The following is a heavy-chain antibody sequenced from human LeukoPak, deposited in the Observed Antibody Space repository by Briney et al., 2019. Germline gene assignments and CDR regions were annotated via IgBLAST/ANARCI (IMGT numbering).Heavy chain of an antibody. J-gene: IGHJ4*02. V-gene: IGHV4-4*07. Sequence: PSETLSLTCTVSGGSISSYYWSWIRQPAGKGLEWIGRIYTSGSTNYNPSLKSRVTISVDTSKNQFSLKLSSVTAADTAVCYCARLDYDILTGPTGFDYWGQGTLVTVSS. CDR2: IYTSGST. CDR3: ARLDYDILTGPTGFDY. D-gene: IGHD3-9*01. CDR1: GGSISSYY.